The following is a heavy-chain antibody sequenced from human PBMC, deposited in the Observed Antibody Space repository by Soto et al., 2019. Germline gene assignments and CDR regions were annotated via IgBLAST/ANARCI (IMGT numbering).Heavy chain of an antibody. CDR3: ARRGVYGDYADY. J-gene: IGHJ4*02. D-gene: IGHD4-17*01. V-gene: IGHV4-59*08. CDR1: GGSMSSYY. Sequence: PSETLSLTCTVSGGSMSSYYWSWIRQPPGKGLEWIGYIYYSGSTNYNPSLKSRVTMSVDTPKNQFSLKLSSVTAADTAVYYCARRGVYGDYADYWGQGTLVTVSS. CDR2: IYYSGST.